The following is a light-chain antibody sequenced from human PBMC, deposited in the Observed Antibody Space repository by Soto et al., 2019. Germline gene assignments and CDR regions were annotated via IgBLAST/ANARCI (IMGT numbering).Light chain of an antibody. CDR1: QDITTY. Sequence: DIQMTHSPSSLSASVGDRVTITCRASQDITTYLAWYQQKSGKPPKLLIYAASTLQAGVPSRFSGGGSGTDFTLTISSLQPEDVATYYCQNYFSVPHTFGGGTKVGIK. V-gene: IGKV1-27*01. CDR2: AAS. CDR3: QNYFSVPHT. J-gene: IGKJ4*01.